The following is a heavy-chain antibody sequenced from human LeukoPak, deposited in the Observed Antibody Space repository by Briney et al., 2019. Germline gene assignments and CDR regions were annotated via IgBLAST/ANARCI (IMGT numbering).Heavy chain of an antibody. CDR3: ARTHITVFLTCYYTKGGGVFDY. V-gene: IGHV1-69*13. CDR1: GGTFSSYA. Sequence: GASVTVSCTASGGTFSSYAISWVRQAPGQGLERMGGIIPIFGTANYAQKFQGRVTITADESTSTAYMELSSLRSEDTAVYYCARTHITVFLTCYYTKGGGVFDYWGQGTLVTVSS. J-gene: IGHJ4*02. D-gene: IGHD3/OR15-3a*01. CDR2: IIPIFGTA.